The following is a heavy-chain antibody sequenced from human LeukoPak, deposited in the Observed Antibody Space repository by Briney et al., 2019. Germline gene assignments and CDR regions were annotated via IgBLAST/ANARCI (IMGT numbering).Heavy chain of an antibody. V-gene: IGHV4-61*02. CDR1: GGSGSSGSYH. D-gene: IGHD2-2*01. CDR3: VRGRWVPEYCSRTSCPNDAFDI. Sequence: PSETLSLTCTVSGGSGSSGSYHWTWIRQPPGRGLQWIGRMYTSGGTNYNPSLRSRVTISGDTSKNQFSLKLKSVTASDTAVYYCVRGRWVPEYCSRTSCPNDAFDIWGQGTMVTVSS. J-gene: IGHJ3*02. CDR2: MYTSGGT.